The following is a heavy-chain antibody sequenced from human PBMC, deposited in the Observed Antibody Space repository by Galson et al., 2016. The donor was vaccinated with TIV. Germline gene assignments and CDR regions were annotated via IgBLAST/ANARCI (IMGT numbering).Heavy chain of an antibody. D-gene: IGHD4-23*01. CDR1: GFTLSDYG. V-gene: IGHV3-23*01. Sequence: SLRLSCAASGFTLSDYGMNWVRQAPGKGLEWVSGISGSGGITYIAESVKGRFAISRDNSRDTLYLQLNSLRAEDTAVYYCAKRRNYGGDALESWGQGTMVTVSS. CDR3: AKRRNYGGDALES. CDR2: ISGSGGIT. J-gene: IGHJ3*02.